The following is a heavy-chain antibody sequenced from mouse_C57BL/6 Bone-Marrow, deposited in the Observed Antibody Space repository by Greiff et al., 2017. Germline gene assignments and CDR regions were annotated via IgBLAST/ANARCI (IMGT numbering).Heavy chain of an antibody. Sequence: VHVKQSGAELVKPGASVKLSCTASGFNIKDYYIHWVKQRTEQGLEWIGRIDPEDGETKYAPKFQDKATITADTSSNTAYLQLSSLTSEDSAVYYCARGAYYRGYFDVWGTGTTVTVSS. D-gene: IGHD2-12*01. J-gene: IGHJ1*03. CDR2: IDPEDGET. CDR3: ARGAYYRGYFDV. V-gene: IGHV14-2*01. CDR1: GFNIKDYY.